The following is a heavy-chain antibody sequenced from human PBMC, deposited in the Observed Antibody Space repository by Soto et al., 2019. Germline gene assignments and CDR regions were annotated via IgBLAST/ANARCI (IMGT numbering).Heavy chain of an antibody. CDR3: AHSWSCRLPSCDFDY. V-gene: IGHV2-5*02. CDR2: IYWDDDK. CDR1: GFSLSTSGVG. D-gene: IGHD1-26*01. J-gene: IGHJ4*02. Sequence: QITLKESGPTLVKPTQTLTLTCTFSGFSLSTSGVGVGWIRQPPGKALEWLALIYWDDDKRYSPSLKSRLTITKDTSKNQVGLTLTHMDPVDTATDCRAHSWSCRLPSCDFDYSGQGTLVTVSS.